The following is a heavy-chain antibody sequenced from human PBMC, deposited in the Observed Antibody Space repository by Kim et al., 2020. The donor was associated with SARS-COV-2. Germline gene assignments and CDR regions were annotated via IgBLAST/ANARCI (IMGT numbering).Heavy chain of an antibody. CDR2: IRPDGSEK. D-gene: IGHD3-22*01. J-gene: IGHJ3*01. CDR3: ARGDYYDNSGSYVDAFDV. V-gene: IGHV3-7*01. Sequence: GGSLRLSCAASGFIFSRYWMSWVRQAPGKGLEWVANIRPDGSEKYYVDSLKGRFTISRDNAKNSLYLQMNSLRAEDTAIYYCARGDYYDNSGSYVDAFDVWGQGIVVTVSS. CDR1: GFIFSRYW.